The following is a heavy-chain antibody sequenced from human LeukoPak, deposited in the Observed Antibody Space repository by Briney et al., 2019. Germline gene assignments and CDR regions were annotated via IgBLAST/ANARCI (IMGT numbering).Heavy chain of an antibody. CDR3: ARGDNTIGWFDY. V-gene: IGHV4-39*07. Sequence: SETLSLTCTVSGGSTSSSSYYWGCFRQPPGKGLEWIGSIYYSGGTYFHPSLKSRVTISVDTSKNQFSLRLTSVTAADTAVYYCARGDNTIGWFDYWGQGTLVTVSS. CDR2: IYYSGGT. J-gene: IGHJ4*02. CDR1: GGSTSSSSYY. D-gene: IGHD3-16*01.